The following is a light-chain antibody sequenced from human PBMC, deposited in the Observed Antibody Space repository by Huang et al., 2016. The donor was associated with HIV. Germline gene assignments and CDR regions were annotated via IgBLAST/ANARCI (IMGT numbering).Light chain of an antibody. J-gene: IGKJ4*01. Sequence: EIVLTQSQATLSLSPGERATLSCRASQSVSNFLAWYQQKPVQAPRFLIYDAYNRAPGTPARFSGSGSGTDFTLTISSLEPEDFAVYYCQQRTTWPLTFGGGTKVEIK. CDR3: QQRTTWPLT. CDR1: QSVSNF. CDR2: DAY. V-gene: IGKV3-11*01.